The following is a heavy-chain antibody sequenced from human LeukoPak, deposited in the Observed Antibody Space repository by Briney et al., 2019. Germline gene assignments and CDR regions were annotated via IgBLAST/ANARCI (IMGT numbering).Heavy chain of an antibody. V-gene: IGHV3-30*18. CDR2: ISYDGSNK. Sequence: PGGSLRLSCAASGFTFSSYGMHWVRQAPGKGLEWVAVISYDGSNKYYADSVKGRFTISRDNSKNTLYLQMNSLRTEDTAVYYCAKATDYYDSSGYYRTDQDFDYWGQGTLVTVSS. J-gene: IGHJ4*02. D-gene: IGHD3-22*01. CDR3: AKATDYYDSSGYYRTDQDFDY. CDR1: GFTFSSYG.